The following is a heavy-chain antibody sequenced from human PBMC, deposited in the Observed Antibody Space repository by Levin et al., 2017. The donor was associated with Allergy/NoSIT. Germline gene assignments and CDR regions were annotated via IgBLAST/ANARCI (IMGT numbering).Heavy chain of an antibody. V-gene: IGHV1-8*01. CDR1: GYTFTSYD. D-gene: IGHD3-3*01. J-gene: IGHJ6*02. Sequence: GASVKVSCKASGYTFTSYDINWVRQATGQGLEWMGWMNPNSGNTGYAQKFQGRVTMTRNTSISTAYMELSSLRSEDTAVYYCARGQGIFGVARQLYGMDVWGQGTTVTVSS. CDR2: MNPNSGNT. CDR3: ARGQGIFGVARQLYGMDV.